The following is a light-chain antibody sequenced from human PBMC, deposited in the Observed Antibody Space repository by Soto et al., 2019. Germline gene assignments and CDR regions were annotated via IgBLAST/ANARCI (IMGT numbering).Light chain of an antibody. CDR3: QQYDNWPWT. V-gene: IGKV3-15*01. CDR2: GAS. Sequence: EIVLTQSPATLSLSPGERATLSCRASQSVSTCLAWYQQKPGQAPRLLIYGASRRATGFPARFSGSGSGTDFTLTISSLQSEDFAVYYCQQYDNWPWTFGQGTKVDIK. J-gene: IGKJ1*01. CDR1: QSVSTC.